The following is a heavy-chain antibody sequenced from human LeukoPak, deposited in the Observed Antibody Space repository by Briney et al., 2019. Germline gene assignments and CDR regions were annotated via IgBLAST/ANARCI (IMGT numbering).Heavy chain of an antibody. Sequence: GSVKVSCKASGYTFSNYYILWVRPAPGQGLEWMGIINPSGGNTTYAQKFQGRVTMTRDMSTSTVYMELSSLRSEDTALYYCAREILYDYYDRSGYSHYFDYWGQGTLVTVSS. D-gene: IGHD3-22*01. V-gene: IGHV1-46*01. CDR2: INPSGGNT. J-gene: IGHJ4*02. CDR1: GYTFSNYY. CDR3: AREILYDYYDRSGYSHYFDY.